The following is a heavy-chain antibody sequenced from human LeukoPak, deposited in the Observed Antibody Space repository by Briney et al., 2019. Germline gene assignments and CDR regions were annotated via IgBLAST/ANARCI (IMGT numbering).Heavy chain of an antibody. CDR3: AREGGTYYYYGMDV. Sequence: PGGSLRLSCAASGFTFSSYSMNWVRQAPGKGLEWVSYISSSSSTIYYADSVKGRFTISRDNAKNPLYLQMNSLRDEDTAVYYCAREGGTYYYYGMDVWGQGTTVTVSS. J-gene: IGHJ6*02. CDR1: GFTFSSYS. CDR2: ISSSSSTI. D-gene: IGHD2-15*01. V-gene: IGHV3-48*02.